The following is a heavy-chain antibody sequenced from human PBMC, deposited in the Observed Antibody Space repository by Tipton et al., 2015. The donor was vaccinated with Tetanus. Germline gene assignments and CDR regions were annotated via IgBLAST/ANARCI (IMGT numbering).Heavy chain of an antibody. CDR3: ARRRSAVLSGAYHWYFDL. J-gene: IGHJ2*01. D-gene: IGHD3-3*01. Sequence: QLVQSGAEVGKPGESLKISCQGSGYNFSHYSIGWVRQLPGRGLEWMGIVDPRDSQATYGPSFQGQVTISADRSINVAYLQWGSLKASDTGLYYCARRRSAVLSGAYHWYFDLWGRGTLVTVSS. CDR1: GYNFSHYS. V-gene: IGHV5-51*01. CDR2: VDPRDSQA.